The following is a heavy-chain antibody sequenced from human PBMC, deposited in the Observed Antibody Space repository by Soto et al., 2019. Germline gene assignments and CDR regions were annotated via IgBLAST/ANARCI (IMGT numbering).Heavy chain of an antibody. CDR2: IWHDGNNK. D-gene: IGHD3-22*01. V-gene: IGHV3-33*01. CDR1: GFTFSNYG. Sequence: PGGSLRLSCAASGFTFSNYGMHWVRQAPGKGLEWVAIIWHDGNNKYYADSVRGRFIISRDNSKNRLYLQMNSLRAEDTAMYYCARDPYGNGYGAFDIWGQGTMVTVSS. CDR3: ARDPYGNGYGAFDI. J-gene: IGHJ3*02.